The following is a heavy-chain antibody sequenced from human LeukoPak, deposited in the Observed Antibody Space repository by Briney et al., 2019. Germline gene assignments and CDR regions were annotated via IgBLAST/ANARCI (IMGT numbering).Heavy chain of an antibody. CDR1: GGTLSSYT. CDR2: IIPILGIA. D-gene: IGHD4-23*01. CDR3: ARAPSGGLAHFDY. J-gene: IGHJ4*02. V-gene: IGHV1-69*02. Sequence: SVKVSCKASGGTLSSYTISWVRQAPGQGLEWMGRIIPILGIANYAQKFQGRVTITADKSTSTAYMELSSLRSEDTAVYYCARAPSGGLAHFDYWGQGTLVTVSS.